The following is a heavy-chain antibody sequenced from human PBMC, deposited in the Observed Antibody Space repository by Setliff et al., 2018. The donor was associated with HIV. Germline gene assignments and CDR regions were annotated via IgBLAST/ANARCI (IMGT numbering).Heavy chain of an antibody. Sequence: PGGSLRLSCAASGFTFSTYWMNWVRQVPGKGLVWVSRIKTDGTSTSYADSVRGRFTISRDNAKSSLYVQMNSLRHEDTALYYCAKDRTALSSSAWHPDYWGQGTLVTVSS. CDR1: GFTFSTYW. J-gene: IGHJ4*02. D-gene: IGHD3-22*01. V-gene: IGHV3-74*01. CDR2: IKTDGTST. CDR3: AKDRTALSSSAWHPDY.